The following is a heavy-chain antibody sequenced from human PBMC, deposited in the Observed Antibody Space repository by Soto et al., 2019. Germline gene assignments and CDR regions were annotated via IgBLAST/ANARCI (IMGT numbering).Heavy chain of an antibody. CDR2: ISNSEST. D-gene: IGHD3-9*01. J-gene: IGHJ2*01. V-gene: IGHV4-61*01. CDR1: DFSVSSGPNY. CDR3: VRHYNRYLDV. Sequence: SETLSLTCTVSDFSVSSGPNYWTWIRQPPGKGLEWIGYISNSESTNYNPSLRSRLNISIDTSKNQLSLELTSVTAADTAVYFCVRHYNRYLDVWGRGTLVTVSS.